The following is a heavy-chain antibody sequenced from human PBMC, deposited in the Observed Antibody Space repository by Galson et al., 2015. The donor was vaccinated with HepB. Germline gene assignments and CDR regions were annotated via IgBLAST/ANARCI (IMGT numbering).Heavy chain of an antibody. CDR2: ITPLFGTA. CDR1: GGTFSRHT. Sequence: SVKVSCKASGGTFSRHTFSWVRQAPGQGLEWMGGITPLFGTAKYAQKFQGRVTITADESTSRVYMDVSNLRPEDTAVYYCAREGIAAAANPVDYWGQGTLVTVSS. V-gene: IGHV1-69*13. CDR3: AREGIAAAANPVDY. J-gene: IGHJ4*02. D-gene: IGHD6-13*01.